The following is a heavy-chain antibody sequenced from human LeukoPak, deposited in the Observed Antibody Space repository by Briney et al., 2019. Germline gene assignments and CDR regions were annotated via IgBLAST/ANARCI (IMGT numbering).Heavy chain of an antibody. D-gene: IGHD1-26*01. V-gene: IGHV3-23*01. CDR1: GFTFNIYS. CDR2: IGGDGHST. CDR3: ARRAGGTPDN. J-gene: IGHJ4*02. Sequence: GGSLRLSCAASGFTFNIYSMTWVRQAPGKGLDGVSAIGGDGHSTDYADSVKGRFTISRDNSKNTLYLQMNSLRAEGTALYYCARRAGGTPDNWGLGTLVTVSS.